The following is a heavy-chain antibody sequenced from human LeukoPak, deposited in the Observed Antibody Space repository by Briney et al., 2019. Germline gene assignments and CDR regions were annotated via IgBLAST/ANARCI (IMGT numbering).Heavy chain of an antibody. J-gene: IGHJ5*02. CDR2: IYTSGST. D-gene: IGHD3-10*01. Sequence: SETLSLTCTVSGGSISSYYWSWIRQPAGKGLEWIGRIYTSGSTNYNPSLKSRVTMSVDTSKNQFSLKLSSVTAADTAVYYCARDGPVLLWFGESPGGNWFDPWGQGTLVTVSS. CDR3: ARDGPVLLWFGESPGGNWFDP. CDR1: GGSISSYY. V-gene: IGHV4-4*07.